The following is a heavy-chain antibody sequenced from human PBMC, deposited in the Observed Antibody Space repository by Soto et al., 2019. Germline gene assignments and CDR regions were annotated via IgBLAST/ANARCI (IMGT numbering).Heavy chain of an antibody. V-gene: IGHV1-8*01. CDR2: LNPNSGKT. D-gene: IGHD6-6*01. CDR3: ARVSSIAARRSFDS. CDR1: GYTFTIHD. J-gene: IGHJ4*02. Sequence: GASVKVSCKASGYTFTIHDINWVRQAPGQGLEWMAWLNPNSGKTAYAQKFQGRLTMTGNASTSTAYMELSSLRSEDTAMYYCARVSSIAARRSFDSWGQGTLVTVSS.